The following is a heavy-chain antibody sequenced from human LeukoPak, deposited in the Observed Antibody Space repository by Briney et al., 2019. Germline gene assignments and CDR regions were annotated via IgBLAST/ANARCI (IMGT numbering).Heavy chain of an antibody. CDR1: GFTFSSYA. CDR2: ISGGGGST. CDR3: AKAPDAMIVVVIS. D-gene: IGHD3-22*01. Sequence: GGSLRLSCAASGFTFSSYAMSWVRQAPGKGLEWVSVISGGGGSTFYAYSVKGRFPISRDNSKNTLYLQMNSLRAEDTAVYYCAKAPDAMIVVVISWGQGTLVTVSS. J-gene: IGHJ5*02. V-gene: IGHV3-23*01.